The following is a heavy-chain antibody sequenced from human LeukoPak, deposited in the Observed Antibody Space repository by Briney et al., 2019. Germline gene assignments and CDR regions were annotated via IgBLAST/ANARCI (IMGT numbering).Heavy chain of an antibody. CDR2: IYTSGST. CDR3: AGEWGSADF. CDR1: GGSISSGSYY. J-gene: IGHJ4*02. D-gene: IGHD7-27*01. Sequence: SETLSLTCTVSGGSISSGSYYLSWIRQPAGKGLEWIGRIYTSGSTDYNPSLKSRVTISVDTSKNQFSLKLSSVTAADTAVYYCAGEWGSADFWGQGTLVTVSS. V-gene: IGHV4-61*02.